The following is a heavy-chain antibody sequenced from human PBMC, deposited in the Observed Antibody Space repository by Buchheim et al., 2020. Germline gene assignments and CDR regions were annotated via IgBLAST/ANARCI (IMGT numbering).Heavy chain of an antibody. V-gene: IGHV4-59*01. Sequence: QVQLQESGPGLVKPSETLSLTCTVSGGSISSYYWSWIRQPPGKGLEWIGYIYYSGSTNYNPSLKSRVTISVDTSKNQFSLKLSSVTAADTAVYYCAGIKRDILTGYPRNWFDPWGQGTL. CDR1: GGSISSYY. J-gene: IGHJ5*02. CDR2: IYYSGST. CDR3: AGIKRDILTGYPRNWFDP. D-gene: IGHD3-9*01.